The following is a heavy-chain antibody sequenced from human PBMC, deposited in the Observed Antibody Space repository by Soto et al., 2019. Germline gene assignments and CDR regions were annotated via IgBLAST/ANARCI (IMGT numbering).Heavy chain of an antibody. CDR1: GFTFSSYW. J-gene: IGHJ5*01. CDR2: INSDGSST. Sequence: EVQLVESGGGLVQPGGSLRLSCAASGFTFSSYWMHWVRQAPGKGLVWVSRINSDGSSTSYADSVKGRSTISRANAKNTLYLQMNSLRAEATAVYYCALAVAGPTAIGSWGQGTLVTVSS. D-gene: IGHD6-19*01. V-gene: IGHV3-74*01. CDR3: ALAVAGPTAIGS.